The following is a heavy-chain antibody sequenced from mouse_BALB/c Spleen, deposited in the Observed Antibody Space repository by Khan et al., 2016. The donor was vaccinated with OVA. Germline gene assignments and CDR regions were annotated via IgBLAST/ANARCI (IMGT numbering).Heavy chain of an antibody. D-gene: IGHD1-3*01. CDR1: GNTLTTYT. V-gene: IGHV1-4*01. Sequence: QIQLVQSGAELARPGASVKMSCKASGNTLTTYTMHWVKQRPGQGLEWIGYINPSSVYSHYNQKFKDKATLTADKSSSTAYMQLSSLTSEDSAVYYCARKGVGGYFDYWGQGTPLTGSP. CDR3: ARKGVGGYFDY. J-gene: IGHJ2*01. CDR2: INPSSVYS.